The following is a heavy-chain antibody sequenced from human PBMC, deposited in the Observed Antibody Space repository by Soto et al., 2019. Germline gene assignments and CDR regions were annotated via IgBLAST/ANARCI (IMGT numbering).Heavy chain of an antibody. V-gene: IGHV1-69*08. D-gene: IGHD3-10*01. CDR3: TRDWEITVSTWSFGGF. CDR2: IIPFHGVT. CDR1: GGTFSPYT. Sequence: QVQLVQSGAEVKKPGSSVKVSCKASGGTFSPYTINWVRQAPGQGLEWMGRIIPFHGVTNYAQKFQARVTITEDKSTSTAYMELSGLRFEDTAIDDCTRDWEITVSTWSFGGFWGRGTLVTVSS. J-gene: IGHJ4*02.